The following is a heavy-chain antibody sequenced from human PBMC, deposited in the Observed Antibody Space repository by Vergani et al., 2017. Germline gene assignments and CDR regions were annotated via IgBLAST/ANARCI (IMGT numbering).Heavy chain of an antibody. CDR1: GESIRSGSHY. CDR3: ARHLAYCGGDCYPYYYGMDV. CDR2: IHTGGST. D-gene: IGHD2-21*02. J-gene: IGHJ6*02. V-gene: IGHV4-61*02. Sequence: QVKLQESGPGLLKPSQTLSLTCTVSGESIRSGSHYWSWIRQPAGKGPEWIGHIHTGGSTDLNPSFKSRVTISVDTSKNQFSLKLSSVAAADTAVYYCARHLAYCGGDCYPYYYGMDVWGQGTTVTVSS.